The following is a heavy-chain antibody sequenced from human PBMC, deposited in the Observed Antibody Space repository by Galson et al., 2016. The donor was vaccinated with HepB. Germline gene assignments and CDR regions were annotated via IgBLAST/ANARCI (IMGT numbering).Heavy chain of an antibody. CDR3: ARERGASTWYYFDY. D-gene: IGHD2-2*01. CDR2: IWFDGSNK. J-gene: IGHJ4*02. Sequence: SLRLSCAASGFAFSSYGMHWVRQAPGKGLEWVAVIWFDGSNKYCEDSVKGRFTISRDNSKNTLFLQMSSLRAEDTAVYYCARERGASTWYYFDYWGQGALVTVSS. CDR1: GFAFSSYG. V-gene: IGHV3-33*08.